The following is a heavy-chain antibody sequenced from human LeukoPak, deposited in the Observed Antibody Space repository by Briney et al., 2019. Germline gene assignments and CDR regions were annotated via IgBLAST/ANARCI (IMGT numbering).Heavy chain of an antibody. J-gene: IGHJ4*02. CDR3: AREGYCNSTSCDKPFDY. V-gene: IGHV1-18*01. D-gene: IGHD2-2*01. CDR1: GYTFTSYG. Sequence: ASVKVSCKASGYTFTSYGISWVRQAPGQGLEWMGWISAYNGNTNYAQKLQGRVTMTTDTSTSTAYMELRSLRSDDTALYYCAREGYCNSTSCDKPFDYWGQGTLVTVSS. CDR2: ISAYNGNT.